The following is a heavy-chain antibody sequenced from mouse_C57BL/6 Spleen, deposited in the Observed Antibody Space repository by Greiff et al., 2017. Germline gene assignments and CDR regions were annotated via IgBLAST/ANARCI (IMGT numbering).Heavy chain of an antibody. J-gene: IGHJ3*01. V-gene: IGHV1-53*01. Sequence: QVQLQQPGTELVKPGASVKLSCKASGHTFTSYWMHWVKQRPGQGLEWIGNINPSNGGTNYNETFKSKATLTVDKSSSTAYMQLSSLTSGDTAVYYCARRGTDYGNYVGWFAYWGQGTLVTVSA. D-gene: IGHD2-1*01. CDR1: GHTFTSYW. CDR3: ARRGTDYGNYVGWFAY. CDR2: INPSNGGT.